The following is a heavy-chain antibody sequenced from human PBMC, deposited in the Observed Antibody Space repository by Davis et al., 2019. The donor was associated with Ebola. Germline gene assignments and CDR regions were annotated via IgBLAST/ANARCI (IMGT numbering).Heavy chain of an antibody. CDR3: AVQGRGFWSGADY. CDR1: GYSFTNYW. CDR2: IYPGDSDT. Sequence: GESLKISCQGSGYSFTNYWIGWVRQMPGKGLEWMGIIYPGDSDTRYSPSFQGQVTISADKSISTAYLQWSSLKASDTAMYYCAVQGRGFWSGADYWGQGTLVTVSS. V-gene: IGHV5-51*01. J-gene: IGHJ4*02. D-gene: IGHD3-3*01.